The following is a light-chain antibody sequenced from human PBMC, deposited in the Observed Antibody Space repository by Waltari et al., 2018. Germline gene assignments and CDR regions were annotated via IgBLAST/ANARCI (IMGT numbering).Light chain of an antibody. Sequence: QSALTQPAPLSGSPGQSLSLSCHGTNSDVESYNFGSSYQHRPGHAPKLIIFEGSERPSGVSDLFSGSKSGNTASLTVSGLQADDEAHYYCCSYAGSTTPMLFGGGTKLTVL. J-gene: IGLJ2*01. CDR2: EGS. CDR3: CSYAGSTTPML. CDR1: NSDVESYNF. V-gene: IGLV2-23*01.